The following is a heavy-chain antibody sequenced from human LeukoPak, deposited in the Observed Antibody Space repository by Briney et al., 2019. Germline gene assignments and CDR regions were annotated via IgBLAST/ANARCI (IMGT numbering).Heavy chain of an antibody. V-gene: IGHV3-33*01. CDR1: GFTFSSYG. D-gene: IGHD3-3*01. Sequence: PGGSLRLSCAASGFTFSSYGMHWVRQAPGKGLEWVAVIWYDGSNKYYADSVKGRFTISRDNAKNSLYLQMNSLRAEDTAVYYCARDGNYDFWSGYSQYFDYWGQGTLVTVSS. CDR2: IWYDGSNK. J-gene: IGHJ4*02. CDR3: ARDGNYDFWSGYSQYFDY.